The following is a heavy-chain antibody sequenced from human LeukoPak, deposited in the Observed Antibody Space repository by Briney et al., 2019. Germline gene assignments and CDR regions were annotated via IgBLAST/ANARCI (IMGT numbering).Heavy chain of an antibody. D-gene: IGHD4-17*01. V-gene: IGHV1-2*02. J-gene: IGHJ5*02. CDR1: GYTFTGYY. Sequence: ASVKVSCKASGYTFTGYYMHWVRQAPGQGLEWMGWINPNSGGTNYAQKFQGRVTMTRDTSTSTVYMELSSLRSEDTAVYYCARSVLGDPNWFDPWGQGTLVTVSS. CDR3: ARSVLGDPNWFDP. CDR2: INPNSGGT.